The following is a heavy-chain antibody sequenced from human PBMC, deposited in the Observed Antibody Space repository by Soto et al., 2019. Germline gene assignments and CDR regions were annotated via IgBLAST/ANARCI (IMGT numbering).Heavy chain of an antibody. V-gene: IGHV1-18*01. CDR3: ARADIVVVPSLYYFDY. D-gene: IGHD2-2*01. CDR2: ISAYNGNT. CDR1: GYTFTSYG. J-gene: IGHJ4*02. Sequence: ASVKVSCKASGYTFTSYGISWVRQAPGQGLEWMGWISAYNGNTNYAQKLQGRVTMTTDTSTSTAYMELRSLRSEDTAVYYCARADIVVVPSLYYFDYWGQGTLVTVSS.